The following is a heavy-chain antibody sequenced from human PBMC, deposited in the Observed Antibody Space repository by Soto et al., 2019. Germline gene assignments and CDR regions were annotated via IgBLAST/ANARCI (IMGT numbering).Heavy chain of an antibody. V-gene: IGHV3-23*01. CDR1: GFTFSSYA. CDR2: ISGSGGST. J-gene: IGHJ4*02. CDR3: AKDSGAQSSSWYGYYFDY. Sequence: GGSLRLSCAASGFTFSSYAMSWVHQAPGKGLEWVSAISGSGGSTYYADSVKGRFTISRDNSKKTLYLQMNSLRAEDTAVYYCAKDSGAQSSSWYGYYFDYWGQGTLVTVSS. D-gene: IGHD6-13*01.